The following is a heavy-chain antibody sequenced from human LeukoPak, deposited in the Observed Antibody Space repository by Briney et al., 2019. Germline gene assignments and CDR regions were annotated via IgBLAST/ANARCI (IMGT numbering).Heavy chain of an antibody. CDR3: AGSTVAGPFDY. Sequence: SETLSLTCTVSGGSISSYYWSWIRQPPGKGLEWIGYIYYSGSTNYNPSLKSRVTISVDTSKNQFPLKLSSVTAADTAVYYCAGSTVAGPFDYWGQGTLVNVSS. J-gene: IGHJ4*02. CDR2: IYYSGST. CDR1: GGSISSYY. D-gene: IGHD6-19*01. V-gene: IGHV4-59*01.